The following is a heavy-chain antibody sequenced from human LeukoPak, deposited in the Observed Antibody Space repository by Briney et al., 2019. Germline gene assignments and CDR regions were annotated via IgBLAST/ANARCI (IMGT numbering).Heavy chain of an antibody. CDR2: LNSDGSRT. CDR3: TYDHFDQ. D-gene: IGHD2-21*01. CDR1: GFTFNRYW. Sequence: GGSLRLSCTASGFTFNRYWMHWVRQAPGKGLVRVSRLNSDGSRTNYADSVQGRFTISRDNAKNTLYLQMNSLTPEDTAVYYCTYDHFDQWGQGTLVTVSS. J-gene: IGHJ4*02. V-gene: IGHV3-74*01.